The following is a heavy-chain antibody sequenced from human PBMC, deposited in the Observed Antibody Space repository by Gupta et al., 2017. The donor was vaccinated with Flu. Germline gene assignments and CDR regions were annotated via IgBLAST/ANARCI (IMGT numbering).Heavy chain of an antibody. V-gene: IGHV3-23*01. CDR1: FTFSFYA. J-gene: IGHJ5*02. Sequence: FTFSFYAMSWVRQAPGKGLECVSAISGGGDSTYYADSVKGRFTITRDNSQNTLYLQMNSLRAEDTALYYCARGGYFNFFDPWGQGTLVTASS. CDR2: ISGGGDST. CDR3: ARGGYFNFFDP. D-gene: IGHD2-15*01.